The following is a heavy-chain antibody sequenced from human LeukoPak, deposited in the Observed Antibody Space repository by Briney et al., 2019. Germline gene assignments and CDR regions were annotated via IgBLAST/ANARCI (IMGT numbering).Heavy chain of an antibody. CDR3: ARGLRHCSGDTCCGGDWFDP. CDR2: INDSGST. J-gene: IGHJ5*02. D-gene: IGHD2-15*01. CDR1: GGSFSGYY. Sequence: PSETLSLTCAVHGGSFSGYYGNWLRQPPGKGLEWIGEINDSGSTNYNPSLKSRVTISLDTSKNQFSLRLSSVTAADTAVYYCARGLRHCSGDTCCGGDWFDPWGQGTLVTVSS. V-gene: IGHV4-34*01.